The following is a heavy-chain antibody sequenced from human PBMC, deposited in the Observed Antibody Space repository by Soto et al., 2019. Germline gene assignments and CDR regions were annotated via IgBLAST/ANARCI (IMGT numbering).Heavy chain of an antibody. J-gene: IGHJ4*02. CDR3: AKGCGTYVSDTSAYSAFDS. D-gene: IGHD3-22*01. CDR1: GFTFKGAW. CDR2: IGGSGDWT. V-gene: IGHV3-23*01. Sequence: RGSLRLSCVASGFTFKGAWMNWVRQAPGKGLEWVSAIGGSGDWTYYADSVKGRFTISRDNSKNTLSLQMISLRAEDTAVYYCAKGCGTYVSDTSAYSAFDSCAQAILITVPS.